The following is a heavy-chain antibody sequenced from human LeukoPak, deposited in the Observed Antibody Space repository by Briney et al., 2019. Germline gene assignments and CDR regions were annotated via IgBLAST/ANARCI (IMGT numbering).Heavy chain of an antibody. D-gene: IGHD1-26*01. J-gene: IGHJ5*02. V-gene: IGHV3-23*01. CDR2: ISGSGGST. CDR1: GFTFSSYA. CDR3: AKARTGAPRQVLWFDP. Sequence: GGSLRLSCAASGFTFSSYAMSWVRQAPGKGLEWVSAISGSGGSTYYADSVKGRFTISIDNSKNTLYLQMNSLRAEDTAVYYCAKARTGAPRQVLWFDPWGQGTLVTVSS.